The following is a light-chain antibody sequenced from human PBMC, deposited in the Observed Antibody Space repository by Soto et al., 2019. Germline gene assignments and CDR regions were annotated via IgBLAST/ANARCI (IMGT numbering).Light chain of an antibody. J-gene: IGKJ1*01. CDR1: QSISSY. CDR2: AAS. Sequence: DIQMTQSPSSLSASVGDRITLTCRASQSISSYLNWYQQKPGKAPKLLIYAASSLQSRVPSRFSGSGSGTDFTLTISSLQPEDFATYYCQQSYSTPQTFGQGTKV. CDR3: QQSYSTPQT. V-gene: IGKV1-39*01.